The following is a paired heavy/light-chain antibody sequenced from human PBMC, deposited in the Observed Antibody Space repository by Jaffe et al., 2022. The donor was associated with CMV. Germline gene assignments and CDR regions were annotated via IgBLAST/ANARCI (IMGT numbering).Light chain of an antibody. Sequence: DIVMTQSPLSLPVTPGEPASISCRSSQSLLHSNGYNYLDWYLQKPGQSPQLLIYLGSNRASGVPDRFSGSGSGTDFTLKISRVEAEDIGVYYCMQTLQTPITFGQGTRLEIK. CDR1: QSLLHSNGYNY. J-gene: IGKJ5*01. CDR3: MQTLQTPIT. V-gene: IGKV2-28*01. CDR2: LGS.
Heavy chain of an antibody. D-gene: IGHD5-12*01. CDR3: ARFWTGYSGYLSPYYVPAFDI. CDR1: GGSMNTYY. Sequence: QVQLQESGPGLVKPSETLSLTCTVSGGSMNTYYWSWIRQPPGKGLEWIGHIYFTGSTNYNPSLKSRVTISVDTSKSQFSLKLSSVTAADTAVYYCARFWTGYSGYLSPYYVPAFDIWGQGTKVTVSS. J-gene: IGHJ3*02. V-gene: IGHV4-59*01. CDR2: IYFTGST.